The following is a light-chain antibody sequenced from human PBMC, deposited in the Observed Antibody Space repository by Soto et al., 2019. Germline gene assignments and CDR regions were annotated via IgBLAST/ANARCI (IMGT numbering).Light chain of an antibody. J-gene: IGKJ1*01. CDR2: DAS. CDR1: QSFTDW. CDR3: QQYETFSGT. Sequence: DIQMTQSPSTLSASVGDRVTIACRASQSFTDWLAWYQQRPGKAPKLLIYDASALPRGVPSRFSGSGSGTKFTLTIASLQPDDFATYYCQQYETFSGTVGPGTKVDIK. V-gene: IGKV1-5*01.